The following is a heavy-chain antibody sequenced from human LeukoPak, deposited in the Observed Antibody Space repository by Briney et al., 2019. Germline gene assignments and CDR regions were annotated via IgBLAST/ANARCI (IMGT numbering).Heavy chain of an antibody. D-gene: IGHD6-13*01. CDR1: GYSFTNYW. Sequence: GESLKISSKASGYSFTNYWIGWVRQMPGKGLEWMGIIYPADSDTRYSPSFQGQVTISADKSISTAYLQWYSLKASDSAMYYRVRHAQTTAAGTWWFDPWGQGTLVTVSS. V-gene: IGHV5-51*01. CDR3: VRHAQTTAAGTWWFDP. CDR2: IYPADSDT. J-gene: IGHJ5*02.